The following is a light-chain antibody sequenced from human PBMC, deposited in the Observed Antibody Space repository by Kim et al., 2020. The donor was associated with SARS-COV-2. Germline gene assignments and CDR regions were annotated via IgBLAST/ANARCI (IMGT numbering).Light chain of an antibody. Sequence: SYELTQPPSVSVSPGQTASITCSGDKLGDKYACWYQQKPGQSPVLVIYQDSKRPSGIPERFSGSNSGNTATLTISGTQAMDEADYYCQAWVSSTVFG. V-gene: IGLV3-1*01. CDR2: QDS. J-gene: IGLJ1*01. CDR3: QAWVSSTV. CDR1: KLGDKY.